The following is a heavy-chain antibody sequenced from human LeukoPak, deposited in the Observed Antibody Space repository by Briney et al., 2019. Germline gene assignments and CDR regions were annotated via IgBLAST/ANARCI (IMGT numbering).Heavy chain of an antibody. CDR2: IYDSGST. Sequence: SETLSLTCTVSGGSIRSSYYYWGWIRQPPGKGLEWIGSIYDSGSTYYNPSLKSRVTISVDTSKNQFSLKLNSVTAADTAVYYCARDTAPLQNFDYWGQGTLVTVSS. V-gene: IGHV4-39*07. J-gene: IGHJ4*02. CDR3: ARDTAPLQNFDY. CDR1: GGSIRSSYYY.